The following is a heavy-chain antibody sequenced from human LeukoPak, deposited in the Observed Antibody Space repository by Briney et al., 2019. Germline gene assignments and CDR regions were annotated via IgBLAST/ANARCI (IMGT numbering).Heavy chain of an antibody. CDR1: GSIFSNYG. V-gene: IGHV3-33*01. CDR3: ARDRGSGYAFDI. Sequence: GRSLRLSCAASGSIFSNYGMHWVRQAPGKGLEWVALIWYDGSNKYYADSVKGRFTISRDSSKNTLYLQMNSLRAEDTAVYYCARDRGSGYAFDIWGQGTMVTVSS. CDR2: IWYDGSNK. J-gene: IGHJ3*02. D-gene: IGHD3-22*01.